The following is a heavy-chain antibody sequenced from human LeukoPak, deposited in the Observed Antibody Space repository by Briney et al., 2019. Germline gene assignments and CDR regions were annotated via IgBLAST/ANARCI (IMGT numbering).Heavy chain of an antibody. J-gene: IGHJ4*02. Sequence: GGSLRLSCAASGFTFSNAWMSWVRQAPGKGLGWVGRIKSKTDGGTTDYAAPVKGRFTISRDDSKNTLYLQMNSLKTEDTAVYYCTTGPPAGYSSGWYSGLFDYWGQGTLVTVSS. CDR3: TTGPPAGYSSGWYSGLFDY. D-gene: IGHD6-19*01. CDR1: GFTFSNAW. V-gene: IGHV3-15*01. CDR2: IKSKTDGGTT.